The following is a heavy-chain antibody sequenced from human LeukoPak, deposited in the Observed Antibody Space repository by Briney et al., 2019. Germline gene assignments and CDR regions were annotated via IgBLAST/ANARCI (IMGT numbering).Heavy chain of an antibody. Sequence: SETLSLTCTVSGGSISSYYWSWIRQPPGKGLEWIGEINHSGSTNYNPSLKSRVTISVDTSKNQFSLKLSSVTAADTAVYYCARNRYYSAAFDIWGQGTMVTVSS. J-gene: IGHJ3*02. CDR1: GGSISSYY. CDR2: INHSGST. V-gene: IGHV4-34*01. D-gene: IGHD2-15*01. CDR3: ARNRYYSAAFDI.